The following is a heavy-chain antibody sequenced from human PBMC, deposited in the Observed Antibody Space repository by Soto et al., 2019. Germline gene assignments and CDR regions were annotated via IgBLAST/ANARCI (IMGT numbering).Heavy chain of an antibody. Sequence: EVQLVESGGGLVKPGGSLRLSCAASGFTFSSYSMNWVRQAPGKGLEWVSSISSSSSYIYYADSVKGRFTISRDNAKNSLYLQTNSLRAEDTAVYYCAREAVDTTIITDAFDIWGQGTMVTVSS. CDR2: ISSSSSYI. J-gene: IGHJ3*02. V-gene: IGHV3-21*01. D-gene: IGHD5-18*01. CDR3: AREAVDTTIITDAFDI. CDR1: GFTFSSYS.